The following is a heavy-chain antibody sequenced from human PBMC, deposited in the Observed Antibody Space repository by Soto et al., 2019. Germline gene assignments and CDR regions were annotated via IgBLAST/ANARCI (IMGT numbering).Heavy chain of an antibody. CDR1: GFTFSSYA. CDR2: ISYDGSNK. CDR3: AREMKLRIYGMDV. D-gene: IGHD3-16*01. V-gene: IGHV3-30-3*01. Sequence: PGGSLRLSCAASGFTFSSYAMHWVRQAPGRGLEWVAVISYDGSNKYYADSVKGRFTISRDNSKNTLYLQMNSLRAEDTAVYYCAREMKLRIYGMDVWGQGTTVTVSS. J-gene: IGHJ6*02.